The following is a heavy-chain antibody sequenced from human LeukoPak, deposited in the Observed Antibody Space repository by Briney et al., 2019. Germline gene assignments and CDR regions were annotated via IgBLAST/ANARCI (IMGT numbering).Heavy chain of an antibody. CDR2: IYYSGST. Sequence: PSETLSLTCTVSGGSISSSSYYWGWIRQPPGKGLEWIGSIYYSGSTYYNPSLKSRVTISVDTSKNQFSLKLSSVTAADTAVYYCARGYGSGWYFGDWGQGTLVTVSS. V-gene: IGHV4-39*07. CDR3: ARGYGSGWYFGD. D-gene: IGHD6-19*01. CDR1: GGSISSSSYY. J-gene: IGHJ4*02.